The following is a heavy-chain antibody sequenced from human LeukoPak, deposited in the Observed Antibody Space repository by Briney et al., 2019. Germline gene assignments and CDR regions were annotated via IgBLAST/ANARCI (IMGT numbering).Heavy chain of an antibody. CDR1: GGSISSGGYY. V-gene: IGHV4-30-2*01. CDR2: INHSGST. Sequence: SQTLSLTCTVSGGSISSGGYYWRWIRQPPGKGLEWIGYINHSGSTYYNPSLKSRVTISVDRSKNQFSLKLSSVTAADTAVYYCAAQDIVVVPASTGGAFDIWGQGTMVTVSS. J-gene: IGHJ3*02. CDR3: AAQDIVVVPASTGGAFDI. D-gene: IGHD2-2*01.